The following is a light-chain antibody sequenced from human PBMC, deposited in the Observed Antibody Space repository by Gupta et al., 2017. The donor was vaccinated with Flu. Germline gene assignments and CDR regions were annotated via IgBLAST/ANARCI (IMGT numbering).Light chain of an antibody. CDR3: QSYDSSRSGSNV. Sequence: QSVLTQPPSVSGAPGQRVTISCTGSSSNIGAGYDVHWYQQLPGTAPKLLIYDNNNRPSGVPDRFSASKSGTSASLAITGLQAEDEADYYCQSYDSSRSGSNVFGGGTKLTVL. CDR1: SSNIGAGYD. CDR2: DNN. J-gene: IGLJ3*02. V-gene: IGLV1-40*01.